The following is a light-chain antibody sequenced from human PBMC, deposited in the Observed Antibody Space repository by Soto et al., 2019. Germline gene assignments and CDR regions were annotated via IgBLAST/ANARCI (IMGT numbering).Light chain of an antibody. J-gene: IGKJ3*01. CDR1: QSISGTY. V-gene: IGKV3-20*01. Sequence: EIVLTQSPGTLSLSPGERATLSCRARQSISGTYLAWYQKKPGQAPRLLLYGASSRATGIPDRFSGSGYGTYFTLTISRLEPEDCAVYYWQQYGSSSFAFGPGTKVEIK. CDR3: QQYGSSSFA. CDR2: GAS.